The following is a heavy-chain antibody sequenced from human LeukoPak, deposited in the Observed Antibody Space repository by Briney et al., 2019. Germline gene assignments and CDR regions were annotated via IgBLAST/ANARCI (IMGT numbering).Heavy chain of an antibody. V-gene: IGHV3-23*01. CDR3: AKRASYSPPARRGQAGPMSYFDY. CDR1: GFTFSSYA. D-gene: IGHD1-26*01. CDR2: ISGSGGST. J-gene: IGHJ4*02. Sequence: PGGSLRLSCAASGFTFSSYAMSWVRQAPGKGLEWVSAISGSGGSTYYADSVKGRFTISRDNSKNTLYLQMNSLRAEDTAVYYCAKRASYSPPARRGQAGPMSYFDYWGQGTLVTVSS.